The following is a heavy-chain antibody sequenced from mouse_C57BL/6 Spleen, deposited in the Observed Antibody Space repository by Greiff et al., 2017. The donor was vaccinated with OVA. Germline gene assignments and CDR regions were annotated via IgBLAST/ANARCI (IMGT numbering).Heavy chain of an antibody. CDR1: GYTFTGYW. V-gene: IGHV1-9*01. D-gene: IGHD4-1*02. J-gene: IGHJ2*01. CDR3: ARTFSPTGTRYYIDY. CDR2: ILPGSGST. Sequence: ESGAELMKPGASVKLSCKATGYTFTGYWIAWVKQRPGHGLEWIGEILPGSGSTNYNERFKGKAPFSADTSSNTAYMQLSSLTTEDSAIYYCARTFSPTGTRYYIDYWGQGTTLTVSS.